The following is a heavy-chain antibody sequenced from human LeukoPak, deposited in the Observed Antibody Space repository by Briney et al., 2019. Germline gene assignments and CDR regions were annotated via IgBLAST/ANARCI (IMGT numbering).Heavy chain of an antibody. CDR2: FAGSDTTK. D-gene: IGHD3-22*01. V-gene: IGHV3-48*03. J-gene: IGHJ4*02. CDR3: KTLGYHLDS. Sequence: GGSLRLSCAASGFDFGAYEMNWVRQAPGKGLEWVAYFAGSDTTKYYADSVRGRFTISRDNAKKSLYLQMNSLRAEDTALYYCKTLGYHLDSWGQGTLVTVSS. CDR1: GFDFGAYE.